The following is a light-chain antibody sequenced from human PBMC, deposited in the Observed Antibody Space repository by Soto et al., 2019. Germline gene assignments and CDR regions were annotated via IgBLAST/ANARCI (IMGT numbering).Light chain of an antibody. CDR1: QNVYHN. CDR3: QQCRNWPLT. J-gene: IGKJ4*01. CDR2: DAS. Sequence: EIVMTQSPATLSVSPGEGATLSCKASQNVYHNLAWYQQRPGQPPRLLIYDASTRATGISARCSGSGYGTEFTLTISSLQSEDFAVYVCQQCRNWPLTFGGGTKVEIK. V-gene: IGKV3-15*01.